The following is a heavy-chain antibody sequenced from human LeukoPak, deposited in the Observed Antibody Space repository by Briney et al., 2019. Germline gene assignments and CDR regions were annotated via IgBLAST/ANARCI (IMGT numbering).Heavy chain of an antibody. J-gene: IGHJ4*02. CDR3: ATGSYPCQY. V-gene: IGHV4-4*09. CDR2: IHNSGTT. Sequence: SETLSLTCSLSSGSIGSYYWSWIRQPPGKGLEWIALIHNSGTTNYNPSLKSRVTLSLDTSKKRLSLKLNSVTAADTAVYYCATGSYPCQYWGQGTLVTVSS. CDR1: SGSIGSYY. D-gene: IGHD3-10*01.